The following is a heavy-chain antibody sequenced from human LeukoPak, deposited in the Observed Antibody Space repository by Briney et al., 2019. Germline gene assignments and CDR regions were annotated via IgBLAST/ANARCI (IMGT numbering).Heavy chain of an antibody. CDR1: GFLFDNYA. CDR2: IRSKAYGGTT. J-gene: IGHJ4*02. Sequence: GGSLRLSCAASGFLFDNYAMTWVRQASGKGLEWVGFIRSKAYGGTTEYAASVKGRFTISRDDSKSIAYLQMNSLKAEDTAVYYCTRDSSVARRFPMAAADWGQGTLVTVSS. D-gene: IGHD6-13*01. V-gene: IGHV3-49*04. CDR3: TRDSSVARRFPMAAAD.